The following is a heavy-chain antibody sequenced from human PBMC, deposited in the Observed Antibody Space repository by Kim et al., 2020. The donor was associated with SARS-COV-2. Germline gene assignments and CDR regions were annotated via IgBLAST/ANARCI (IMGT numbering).Heavy chain of an antibody. J-gene: IGHJ5*02. CDR2: FDPEDGET. CDR1: GYTLTELS. V-gene: IGHV1-24*01. Sequence: ASVKVSCKVSGYTLTELSMHWVRQAPGKGLEWMGGFDPEDGETIYAQKFQGRVTMTEDTSTDTAYMELSSLRSEDTAVYYCATAPPVGDRAWWFDPWGQGTMVTVSA. D-gene: IGHD2-2*01. CDR3: ATAPPVGDRAWWFDP.